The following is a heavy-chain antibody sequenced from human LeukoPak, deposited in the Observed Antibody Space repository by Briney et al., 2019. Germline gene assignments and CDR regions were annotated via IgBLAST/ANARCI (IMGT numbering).Heavy chain of an antibody. J-gene: IGHJ4*02. D-gene: IGHD3-3*01. CDR1: GYTFTSYG. CDR2: ISAYNGNT. CDR3: ARVSDFWSGYPLDY. Sequence: ASVKVSCKASGYTFTSYGISWVRQAPGQGLEWMGWISAYNGNTNYAQKFQGRVTITADESTSTAYMELSSLRSEDTAVYYCARVSDFWSGYPLDYWGQGTLVVVSS. V-gene: IGHV1-18*01.